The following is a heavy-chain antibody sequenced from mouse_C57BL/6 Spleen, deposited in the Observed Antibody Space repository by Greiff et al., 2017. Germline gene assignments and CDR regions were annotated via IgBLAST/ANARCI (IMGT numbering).Heavy chain of an antibody. CDR2: ISNGGGST. CDR1: GFTFSDYY. Sequence: EVKLMESGGGLVQPGGSLKLSCAASGFTFSDYYMYWVRQTPEKRLEWVAYISNGGGSTYYPDTVKGRFTISRDNAKNTLYLQMSRLKSEDTAMYYCARPIYYDSLYAMDYWGQGTSVTVSS. D-gene: IGHD2-4*01. V-gene: IGHV5-12*01. J-gene: IGHJ4*01. CDR3: ARPIYYDSLYAMDY.